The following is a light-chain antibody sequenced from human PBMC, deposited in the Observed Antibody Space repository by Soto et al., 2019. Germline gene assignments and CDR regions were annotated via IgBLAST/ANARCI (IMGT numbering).Light chain of an antibody. Sequence: QSVLTQPASVSGSPGQSITISCTGTSSDVGGYNYVSWYQQHPGKAPKLMISDVTNRPSGVSNRFSGSKSGNTASLTISGLQAEDEDEYYCSSYTSSTTFVFGTGTRSPS. J-gene: IGLJ1*01. CDR1: SSDVGGYNY. V-gene: IGLV2-14*03. CDR3: SSYTSSTTFV. CDR2: DVT.